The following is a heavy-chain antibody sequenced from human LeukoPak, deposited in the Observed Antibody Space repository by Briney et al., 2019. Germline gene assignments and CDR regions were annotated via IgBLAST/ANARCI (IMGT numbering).Heavy chain of an antibody. Sequence: GGSLRLSCAASGFTFSSYWMSWVRQAPGKGLEWVSNIKQDGSEKYYVDSVKGRFTISRDNAKNSLYLQMNSLRAEDTAVYYCARIGDLYGSGSFDYWGQGTLVTVSS. CDR1: GFTFSSYW. V-gene: IGHV3-7*01. D-gene: IGHD3-10*01. CDR2: IKQDGSEK. CDR3: ARIGDLYGSGSFDY. J-gene: IGHJ4*02.